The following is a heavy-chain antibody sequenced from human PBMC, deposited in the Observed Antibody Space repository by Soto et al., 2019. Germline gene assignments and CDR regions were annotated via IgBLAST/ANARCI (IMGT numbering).Heavy chain of an antibody. CDR2: IIPVLGIV. Sequence: SVKVSCKASGGTSSIYTISRVRQAPGQGLEWMGRIIPVLGIVNYAQKFQGRVTITADKSTTTAYMELSSLRSEDTAVYYCARGYCSGGSCYHSFDYWGQGTQVTVSP. CDR3: ARGYCSGGSCYHSFDY. V-gene: IGHV1-69*02. CDR1: GGTSSIYT. J-gene: IGHJ4*02. D-gene: IGHD2-15*01.